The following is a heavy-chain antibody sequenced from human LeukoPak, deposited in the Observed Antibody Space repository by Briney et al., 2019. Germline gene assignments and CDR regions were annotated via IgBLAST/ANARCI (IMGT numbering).Heavy chain of an antibody. D-gene: IGHD6-13*01. CDR1: GFTFDDYA. CDR2: ISWNSGSI. V-gene: IGHV3-9*03. Sequence: GGSLRLSCAASGFTFDDYAMHWVRQAPGKGLEWVSGISWNSGSIVYEDYVKGRFTISRANAKNSLYLQMNSLIAEDIDLYYCANDLSSSWYDGEGFDYWGRGTLVTVSS. CDR3: ANDLSSSWYDGEGFDY. J-gene: IGHJ4*02.